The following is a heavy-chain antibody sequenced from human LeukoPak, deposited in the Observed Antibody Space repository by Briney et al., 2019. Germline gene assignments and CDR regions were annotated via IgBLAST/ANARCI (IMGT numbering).Heavy chain of an antibody. CDR3: ARDTPGGYDFWWFDP. CDR2: NTYFGSA. CDR1: GGSVSSNSNY. V-gene: IGHV4-61*01. J-gene: IGHJ5*02. D-gene: IGHD5-12*01. Sequence: SETQSLTCTVSGGSVSSNSNYWSWIRQPPGKGLEWIGYNTYFGSASYNPSLKSRVTISVDTSKNQFSLKLSSVTAADTAVYYCARDTPGGYDFWWFDPWGQGTLVTVSS.